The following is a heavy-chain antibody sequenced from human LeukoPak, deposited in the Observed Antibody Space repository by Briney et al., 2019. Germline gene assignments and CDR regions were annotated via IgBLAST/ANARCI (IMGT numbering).Heavy chain of an antibody. CDR3: ARGDSSGWFDY. J-gene: IGHJ4*02. Sequence: GGSLRLSCAASGFTFYDYGMSWVRQIPGKGLEWVSNINWNGGRTGYADSVKGRFTISRDNAKNSLYLQMNSLRAEDTALYYCARGDSSGWFDYWGQGTLVTVSS. CDR2: INWNGGRT. CDR1: GFTFYDYG. D-gene: IGHD3-22*01. V-gene: IGHV3-20*04.